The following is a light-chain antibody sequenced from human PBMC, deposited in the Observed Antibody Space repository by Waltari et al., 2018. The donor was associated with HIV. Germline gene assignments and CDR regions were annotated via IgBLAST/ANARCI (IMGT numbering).Light chain of an antibody. CDR2: QAS. Sequence: DIQMTQSPSTLYASIGDRVTITCRARQSISTWLAWDQQKQGKAPILLIYQASTLESGVPSRFSGSGSGTEFTLTISGLRTEDYATYDCQAYSDYYWTFNQGTKVEV. J-gene: IGKJ1*01. CDR1: QSISTW. V-gene: IGKV1-5*03. CDR3: QAYSDYYWT.